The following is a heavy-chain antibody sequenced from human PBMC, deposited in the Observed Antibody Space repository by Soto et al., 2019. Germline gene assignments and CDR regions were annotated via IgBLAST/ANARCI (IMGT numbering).Heavy chain of an antibody. CDR1: GYSFTSYW. CDR2: IDPSDSYT. V-gene: IGHV5-10-1*01. CDR3: ARRQRRTYYYYGTDV. Sequence: PGESLKISCKGSGYSFTSYWISWVRQMPGKGLEWMGRIDPSDSYTNYSPSFQGHVTISADKSISTAYLQWSSLKASDTAMYYCARRQRRTYYYYGTDVWGQGTTITVSS. J-gene: IGHJ6*02.